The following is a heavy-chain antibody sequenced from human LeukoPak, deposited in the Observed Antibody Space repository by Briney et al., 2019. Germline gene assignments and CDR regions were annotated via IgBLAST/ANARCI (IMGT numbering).Heavy chain of an antibody. CDR2: IGYRNSPI. CDR3: AKHPLWFGELWYPNFDY. CDR1: GFLVSSYS. D-gene: IGHD3-10*01. V-gene: IGHV3-48*01. Sequence: GGSLRLSCAASGFLVSSYSMHWVRQAPGKGLEWVSYIGYRNSPIHYADSVKGRFTISRDNSKNTLYLQMNSLRAEDTAVYYCAKHPLWFGELWYPNFDYWGQGTLVTVSS. J-gene: IGHJ4*02.